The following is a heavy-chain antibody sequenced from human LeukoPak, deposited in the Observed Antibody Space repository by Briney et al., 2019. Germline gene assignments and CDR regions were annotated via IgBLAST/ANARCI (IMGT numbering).Heavy chain of an antibody. CDR3: ASGSLLWFGELGNDAFDI. V-gene: IGHV1-18*01. J-gene: IGHJ3*02. CDR1: VYTFTSYG. CDR2: ISAYNGNT. D-gene: IGHD3-10*01. Sequence: ASVTVSCKASVYTFTSYGISWVRQAPGQGLEWMGWISAYNGNTYNAQKCQGRVTMTTDTSTSTAYMELRSLRSDDTAVYYCASGSLLWFGELGNDAFDIWGQGTMVTVSS.